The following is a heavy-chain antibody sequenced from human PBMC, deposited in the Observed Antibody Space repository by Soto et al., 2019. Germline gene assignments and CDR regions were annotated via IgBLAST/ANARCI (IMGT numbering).Heavy chain of an antibody. D-gene: IGHD3-16*01. J-gene: IGHJ4*02. Sequence: EAQLLESGGGLVQPGGSLRLSCAASGFSFSNYGLNWVRQAPGKGLEWVSGMSGSTETTDYADSVKGRFTISRDNLKNTLYVQMNSLRGEDTAVYYCAIGTFGRGWESWGQGTLVAVSS. V-gene: IGHV3-23*01. CDR2: MSGSTETT. CDR3: AIGTFGRGWES. CDR1: GFSFSNYG.